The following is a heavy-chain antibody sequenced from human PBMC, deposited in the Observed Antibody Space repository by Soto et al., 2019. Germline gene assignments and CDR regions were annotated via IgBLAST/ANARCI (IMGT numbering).Heavy chain of an antibody. CDR2: IYYSGST. D-gene: IGHD5-12*01. J-gene: IGHJ6*02. CDR3: ASNSQLRGYSGYDWGIHYYYYGMDV. V-gene: IGHV4-39*01. Sequence: SETLSLTCTVSGGSISSSSYYWGWIRQPPGKGLEWIGSIYYSGSTYYNPSLKSRVTISVDTSKNQFSLKLSSVTAADTAVYYCASNSQLRGYSGYDWGIHYYYYGMDVWGQGTTVTVSS. CDR1: GGSISSSSYY.